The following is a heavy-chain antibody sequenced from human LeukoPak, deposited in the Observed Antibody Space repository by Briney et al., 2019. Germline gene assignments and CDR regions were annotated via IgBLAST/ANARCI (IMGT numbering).Heavy chain of an antibody. J-gene: IGHJ4*02. CDR3: ARDRERITMVRGVMVYFDY. CDR2: IYYSGST. Sequence: TSETLSLTCTVSGGSISSSSYYWGWIRQPPGKGLEWIGSIYYSGSTYYNPSLKSRVTISVDTSKNQFSLKLSSVTAADTAVYYCARDRERITMVRGVMVYFDYWGQGTLVTVSS. V-gene: IGHV4-39*07. CDR1: GGSISSSSYY. D-gene: IGHD3-10*01.